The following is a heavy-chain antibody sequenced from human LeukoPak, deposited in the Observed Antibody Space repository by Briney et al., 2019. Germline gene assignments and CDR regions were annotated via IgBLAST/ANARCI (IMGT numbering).Heavy chain of an antibody. Sequence: SETLSLTCTVSGGSIRNYYWSWIRQSPGRGLEWIGYIYYTGSTNYNPSLKSRVTISLDTSKNQFSLKLSSVTAADTAVYYCARADWGSYAFDIWGQGTMVTVSS. CDR1: GGSIRNYY. V-gene: IGHV4-59*08. J-gene: IGHJ3*02. D-gene: IGHD7-27*01. CDR3: ARADWGSYAFDI. CDR2: IYYTGST.